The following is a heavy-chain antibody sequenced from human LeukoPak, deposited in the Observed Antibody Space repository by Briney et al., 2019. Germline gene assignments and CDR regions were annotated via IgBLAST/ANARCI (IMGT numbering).Heavy chain of an antibody. CDR3: AKALLPFATVTAQSDY. V-gene: IGHV3-30*02. CDR1: GFTFSSYG. D-gene: IGHD4-17*01. CDR2: IRYDGSNK. Sequence: GGSLRLSCAASGFTFSSYGVHWVRQAPGKGLEWVAFIRYDGSNKYYADSVKGRFTISRDNSKNTLYLQMNSLRAEDTAVYYCAKALLPFATVTAQSDYWGQGTLVTVSS. J-gene: IGHJ4*02.